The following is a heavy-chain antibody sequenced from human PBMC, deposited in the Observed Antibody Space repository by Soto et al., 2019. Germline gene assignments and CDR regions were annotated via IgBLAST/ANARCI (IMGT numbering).Heavy chain of an antibody. CDR3: AKDRPGGHWPFDY. Sequence: EVQLLDSGGGLVQPGGSLRLSCAAAGFTFSGSAMSWVRQAPGKGLEWVSAIGGTDGRTYYAYSVRGRFTISRDNSKNTVYLKMNNLRAEDTALYYCAKDRPGGHWPFDYWGQGTLVTVSS. CDR1: GFTFSGSA. CDR2: IGGTDGRT. J-gene: IGHJ4*02. D-gene: IGHD6-6*01. V-gene: IGHV3-23*01.